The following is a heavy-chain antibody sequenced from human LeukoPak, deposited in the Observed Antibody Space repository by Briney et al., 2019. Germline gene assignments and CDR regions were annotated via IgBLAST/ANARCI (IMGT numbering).Heavy chain of an antibody. D-gene: IGHD7-27*01. CDR2: ISWNSGSI. CDR1: GFTFDDYA. J-gene: IGHJ3*02. Sequence: PGGSLRLSCAASGFTFDDYAMHWVRQAPGKGLEWVSGISWNSGSIGYADSVKGRFTISRDNAKNSLYLQMNSLRAEDMALYYCAKDTLGSSVNAFDIWGQGTVVTVSS. V-gene: IGHV3-9*03. CDR3: AKDTLGSSVNAFDI.